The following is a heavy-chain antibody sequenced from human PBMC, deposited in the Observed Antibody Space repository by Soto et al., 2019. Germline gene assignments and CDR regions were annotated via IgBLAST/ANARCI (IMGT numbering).Heavy chain of an antibody. CDR1: YNFGSYW. V-gene: IGHV5-51*01. Sequence: YNFGSYWIGWVRQMPGKGLEWMGTIYPGDSDATYSPSFQGQVTISADKSIRTAYLQWSSLKASDTAIYYCARQNYYGRRYFDYWGQGTLVTVSS. D-gene: IGHD3-10*01. J-gene: IGHJ4*02. CDR3: ARQNYYGRRYFDY. CDR2: IYPGDSDA.